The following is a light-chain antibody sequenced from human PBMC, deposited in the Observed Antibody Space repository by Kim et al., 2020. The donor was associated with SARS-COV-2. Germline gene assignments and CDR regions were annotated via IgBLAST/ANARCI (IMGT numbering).Light chain of an antibody. V-gene: IGLV2-14*04. Sequence: ITISFTGTSSDVGGHNYVFWYQQHPGKAPKLMIFDVSKRPSGVSNRFSGSKSGNTASLTISGLQAEDEAVYYCSSYTSSSTFVVFGGGTQLTVL. CDR2: DVS. CDR3: SSYTSSSTFVV. CDR1: SSDVGGHNY. J-gene: IGLJ2*01.